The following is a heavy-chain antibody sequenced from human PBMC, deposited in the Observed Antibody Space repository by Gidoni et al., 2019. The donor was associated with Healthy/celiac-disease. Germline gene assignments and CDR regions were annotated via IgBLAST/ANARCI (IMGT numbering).Heavy chain of an antibody. V-gene: IGHV3-64*01. J-gene: IGHJ4*02. CDR1: GFTFSSYA. CDR2: ISSNGGST. D-gene: IGHD2-2*01. Sequence: EVQLVESGGGLVQPGGSLRLSCAASGFTFSSYAMHWVRQAPGKGLEYVSAISSNGGSTYYANSVKGRFTISRDNSKNTLYLQMGSLRAEDMAVYYCARRDQSALDYWGQGTLVTVSS. CDR3: ARRDQSALDY.